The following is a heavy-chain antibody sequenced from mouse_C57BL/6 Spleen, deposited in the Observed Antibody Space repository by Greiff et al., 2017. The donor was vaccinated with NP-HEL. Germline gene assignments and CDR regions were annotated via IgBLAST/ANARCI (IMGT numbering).Heavy chain of an antibody. V-gene: IGHV1-61*01. Sequence: VQLQQSGAELVRPGSSVKLSCKASGYTFTSYWMDWVKQRPGQGLEWIGNIYPSDSETHYNQKFKDKATLTVDKSSSTAYMQLSSLTSEDAAVDYCARSRYYGSSFFDYWGQGTTLTVSS. CDR3: ARSRYYGSSFFDY. J-gene: IGHJ2*01. CDR1: GYTFTSYW. CDR2: IYPSDSET. D-gene: IGHD1-1*01.